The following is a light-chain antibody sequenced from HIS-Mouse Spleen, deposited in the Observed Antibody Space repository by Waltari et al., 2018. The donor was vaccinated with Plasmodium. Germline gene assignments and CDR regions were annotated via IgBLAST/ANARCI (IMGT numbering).Light chain of an antibody. Sequence: EIVLTPSPGTLSLSPGERAHLSCRASQSVSSSYLAWYQQKPGQAPRLLIYGASSRATGIPDRFSGSGSGTDFTLTISRLEPEDFAVYYCQQYGSSPYTFGQGTKLEIK. CDR3: QQYGSSPYT. J-gene: IGKJ2*01. V-gene: IGKV3-20*01. CDR2: GAS. CDR1: QSVSSSY.